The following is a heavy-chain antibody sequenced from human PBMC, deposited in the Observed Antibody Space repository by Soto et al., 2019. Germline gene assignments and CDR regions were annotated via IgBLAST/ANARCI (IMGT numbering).Heavy chain of an antibody. V-gene: IGHV3-21*01. CDR2: ISSSSSYI. D-gene: IGHD6-19*01. Sequence: EVQLVESGGGLVKPGGSLRLSCAASGFTFSSYSMNLVRQAPGKGLEWVSSISSSSSYIYYADSVKGRFTISRDNDKNSLYLQMNSLRAEDTGVYYCARDLAVAGRDAFDIWGQGTMVTVSS. CDR3: ARDLAVAGRDAFDI. CDR1: GFTFSSYS. J-gene: IGHJ3*02.